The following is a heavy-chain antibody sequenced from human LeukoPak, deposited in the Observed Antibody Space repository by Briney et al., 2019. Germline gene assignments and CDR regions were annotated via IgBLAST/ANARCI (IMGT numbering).Heavy chain of an antibody. CDR3: AKDSSGWYFDY. CDR2: ISYDGSSK. V-gene: IGHV3-30*18. Sequence: GGSLRLSCAASGFTISSYGMHWVRQAPGKGLEWVAVISYDGSSKYYADSVKGRFTISRDNSKNTLYLQMNSLRAEDTAVYYCAKDSSGWYFDYWGQGTLVTVSS. J-gene: IGHJ4*02. CDR1: GFTISSYG. D-gene: IGHD6-19*01.